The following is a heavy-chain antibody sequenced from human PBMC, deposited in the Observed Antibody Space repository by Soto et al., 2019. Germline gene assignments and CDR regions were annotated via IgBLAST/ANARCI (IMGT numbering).Heavy chain of an antibody. CDR3: GRGRSGQIVVFY. V-gene: IGHV1-2*02. D-gene: IGHD1-26*01. CDR1: GYTFTGHY. CDR2: IGPESGAT. J-gene: IGHJ4*02. Sequence: ASVKVSCKASGYTFTGHYIHWVRQAPQQGPEWMGEIGPESGATRYAQKFQGRVTLTRDMSITTVYMELNNLSPDDTAVYYCGRGRSGQIVVFYWGQGTPVTVSS.